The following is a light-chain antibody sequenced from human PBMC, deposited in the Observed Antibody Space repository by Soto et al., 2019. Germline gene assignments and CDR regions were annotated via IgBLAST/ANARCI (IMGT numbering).Light chain of an antibody. J-gene: IGKJ4*01. CDR2: AAS. CDR1: QGIGSY. Sequence: DIHLTQSPSFLSASLGDRVTITCRASQGIGSYLAWYQQKPGKAPRLLIYAASTLQSGVPSRFSGSGSDTEFTLTISSLQPEDFATYYCQQLNNYPLTFGGGTKVDI. CDR3: QQLNNYPLT. V-gene: IGKV1-9*01.